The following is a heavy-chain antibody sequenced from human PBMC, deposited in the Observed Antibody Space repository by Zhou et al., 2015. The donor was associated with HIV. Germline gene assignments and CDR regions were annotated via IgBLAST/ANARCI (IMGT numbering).Heavy chain of an antibody. D-gene: IGHD2-21*01. CDR2: INPNGSVV. CDR1: GFKVDDHG. CDR3: VREADPRAQLWLEGFDL. J-gene: IGHJ5*02. V-gene: IGHV3-11*01. Sequence: QVQLVESGSNVVKPGGSLRLSCVGSGFKVDDHGMAWVRQAAGEGLEWLSYINPNGSVVHVAAFVKGRLAVSRTKSQSSVSLVLNRVTVDDAAIYFCVREADPRAQLWLEGFDLWGPGIQVTVSS.